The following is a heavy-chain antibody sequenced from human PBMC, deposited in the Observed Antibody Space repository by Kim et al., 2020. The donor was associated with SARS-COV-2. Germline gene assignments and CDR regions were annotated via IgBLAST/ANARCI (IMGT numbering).Heavy chain of an antibody. D-gene: IGHD3-9*01. Sequence: GSVKGRFTNSRDNAKNSLYLQMNSRRAEDTAVYYCARARYDILTGYYLDYWGQGTLVTVSS. V-gene: IGHV3-11*05. J-gene: IGHJ4*02. CDR3: ARARYDILTGYYLDY.